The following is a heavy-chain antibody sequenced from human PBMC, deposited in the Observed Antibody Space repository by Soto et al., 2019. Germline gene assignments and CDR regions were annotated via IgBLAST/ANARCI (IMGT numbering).Heavy chain of an antibody. V-gene: IGHV3-33*05. CDR1: GFRFSAYG. D-gene: IGHD4-17*01. CDR2: IVKEGNQK. J-gene: IGHJ4*02. Sequence: QVQLVESGGGVVQPGRSLTLSCAASGFRFSAYGMHWVRQAPGEGLEWLAVIVKEGNQKHYADSVKGRFTVSRDNSKNTLYWERNSLRAEGRAVYYCASDDAYADNGLDYWGQGTLVSVSS. CDR3: ASDDAYADNGLDY.